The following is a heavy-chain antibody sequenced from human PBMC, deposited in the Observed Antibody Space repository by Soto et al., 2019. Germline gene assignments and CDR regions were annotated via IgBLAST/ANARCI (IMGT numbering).Heavy chain of an antibody. V-gene: IGHV1-69*12. Sequence: QVQLGQSGAEVKKPGSSVKVSCKASGGTFSRYAISWVRQAPGQGLEWMGGIIPIFGTANYAQKFQGRFTITADESTSTAYMELCMLRSEDTSVYYCARQGAALRDYYCGMDVWGQGTTVTVSS. D-gene: IGHD6-25*01. CDR2: IIPIFGTA. CDR1: GGTFSRYA. J-gene: IGHJ6*02. CDR3: ARQGAALRDYYCGMDV.